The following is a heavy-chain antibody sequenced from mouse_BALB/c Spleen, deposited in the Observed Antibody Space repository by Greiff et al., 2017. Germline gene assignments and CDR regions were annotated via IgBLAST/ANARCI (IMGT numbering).Heavy chain of an antibody. CDR3: ARDYYGSSYFDY. CDR1: GYSITSGYY. CDR2: ISYDGSN. J-gene: IGHJ2*01. D-gene: IGHD1-1*01. Sequence: DVQLQESGPGLVKPSQSLSLTCSVTGYSITSGYYWTWIRQFPGNKLEWMGYISYDGSNNYNPSLKNRISITRDTSKNQFFLKLNSVTTEDTATYYCARDYYGSSYFDYWGQGTTLTVSS. V-gene: IGHV3-6*02.